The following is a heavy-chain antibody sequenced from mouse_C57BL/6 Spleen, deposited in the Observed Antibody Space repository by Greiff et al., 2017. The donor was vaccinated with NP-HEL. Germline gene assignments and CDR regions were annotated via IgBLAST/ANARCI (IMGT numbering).Heavy chain of an antibody. J-gene: IGHJ4*01. CDR3: ARGVLRMDY. D-gene: IGHD1-1*01. CDR1: GYSITSGYY. V-gene: IGHV3-6*01. Sequence: ESGPGLVKPSQSLSLTCSVTGYSITSGYYWNWIRQFPGNKLEWMGYISYDGSNNYNPSLQNRISSTRDTSKNQFFLKLNSVTTEDTATYYCARGVLRMDYWGQGTSVTVSS. CDR2: ISYDGSN.